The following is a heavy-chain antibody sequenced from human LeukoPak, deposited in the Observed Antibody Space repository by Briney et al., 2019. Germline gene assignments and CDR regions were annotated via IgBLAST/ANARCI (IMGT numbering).Heavy chain of an antibody. D-gene: IGHD1/OR15-1a*01. CDR3: ARRTRSRPYY. Sequence: GSVKVSCKASGYTFSSYDMNWVRQAPGQGLEWMGIINPSGGSTSYAQKVQGRVTMTRDTATSTVYMELSSLRSEDTAVYYCARRTRSRPYYWGQGTLVTVST. CDR1: GYTFSSYD. CDR2: INPSGGST. V-gene: IGHV1-46*01. J-gene: IGHJ4*02.